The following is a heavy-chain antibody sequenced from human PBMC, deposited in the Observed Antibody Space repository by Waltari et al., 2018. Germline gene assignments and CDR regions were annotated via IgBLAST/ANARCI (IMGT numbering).Heavy chain of an antibody. CDR2: IYTTGST. J-gene: IGHJ5*02. CDR1: GGSISSHF. CDR3: ARGQSTRGSYGWFDP. D-gene: IGHD1-26*01. Sequence: QVQLQESGPGLVKPSETLSLTCTISGGSISSHFWSWIRQPAGKGLEWIGRIYTTGSTNFNPSLKGRVTMSIDTSKNQCSLNLSSVTAADTAVYYCARGQSTRGSYGWFDPWGQGTLVTVSS. V-gene: IGHV4-4*07.